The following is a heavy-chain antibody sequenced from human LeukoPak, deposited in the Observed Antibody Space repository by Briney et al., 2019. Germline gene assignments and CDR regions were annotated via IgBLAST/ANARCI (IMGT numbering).Heavy chain of an antibody. J-gene: IGHJ5*02. CDR2: IYYSGST. CDR1: GGSISSDHYY. D-gene: IGHD5-12*01. V-gene: IGHV4-31*03. CDR3: ASSRNGYDPWFDP. Sequence: PSQTLSLTCTVSGGSISSDHYYWSWIRQHPGRGLEWIGCIYYSGSTYYNPSLKSRITMSVDTSNNQFSLKLSSVTAADTAVYYCASSRNGYDPWFDPWGQGTLVTVSS.